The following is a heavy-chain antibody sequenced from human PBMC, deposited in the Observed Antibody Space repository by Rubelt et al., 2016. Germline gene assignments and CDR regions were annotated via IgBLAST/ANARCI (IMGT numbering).Heavy chain of an antibody. Sequence: QVQLVQSGAEVKKPGASVKVSCKASGYTFTNYGIIWVRQAPGQGLEWMGWINAGNGNTKYSQKLQGRVTITRDTPASKASLGRRGLRSEDTAVDLCARGFIDKGGFDYGGQGTLVTVSS. CDR2: INAGNGNT. J-gene: IGHJ4*02. CDR3: ARGFIDKGGFDY. D-gene: IGHD3-9*01. V-gene: IGHV1-18*01. CDR1: GYTFTNYG.